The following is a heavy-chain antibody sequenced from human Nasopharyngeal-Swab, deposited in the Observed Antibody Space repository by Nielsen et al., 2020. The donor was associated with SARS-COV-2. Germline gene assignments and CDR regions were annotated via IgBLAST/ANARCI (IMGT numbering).Heavy chain of an antibody. Sequence: SLKISCAASGFTFDDYAMHWVRQAPGKGLECFSGISWNSGSIGYADSVKGRFTISRDNAKNSLYLQMNSLRAEDTALYYCAKVIDDDSSGYVWFDPWGQGTLVTVSS. D-gene: IGHD3-22*01. J-gene: IGHJ5*02. CDR2: ISWNSGSI. CDR1: GFTFDDYA. V-gene: IGHV3-9*01. CDR3: AKVIDDDSSGYVWFDP.